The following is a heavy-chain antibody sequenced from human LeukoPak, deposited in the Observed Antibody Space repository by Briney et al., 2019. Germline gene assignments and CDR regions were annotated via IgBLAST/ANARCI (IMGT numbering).Heavy chain of an antibody. CDR2: ISSSSSYI. Sequence: PGGSLRLSCAASGFTFSSYSMNWVRQAPGKGLEWVSSISSSSSYIYYADSVKGRFTISRDNAKNSLYLQMNSLRAEDTAVYYCARGASVGDYAIDYWGQGTLVTVSS. CDR3: ARGASVGDYAIDY. V-gene: IGHV3-21*01. CDR1: GFTFSSYS. D-gene: IGHD4-17*01. J-gene: IGHJ4*02.